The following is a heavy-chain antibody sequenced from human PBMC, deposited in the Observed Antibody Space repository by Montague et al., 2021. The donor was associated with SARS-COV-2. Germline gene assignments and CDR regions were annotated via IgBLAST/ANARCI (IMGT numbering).Heavy chain of an antibody. Sequence: SLRLSCAASGFTFSSYAMHWVRQAPGKGLEWVAVISYEGSNKYYADSVKGRFTISRDNSKNTLYLQMNSLRAEDTAVYYCARDREITMVRGAPLYGMDVWGQGTTVTVSS. CDR1: GFTFSSYA. V-gene: IGHV3-30-3*01. CDR3: ARDREITMVRGAPLYGMDV. J-gene: IGHJ6*02. CDR2: ISYEGSNK. D-gene: IGHD3-10*01.